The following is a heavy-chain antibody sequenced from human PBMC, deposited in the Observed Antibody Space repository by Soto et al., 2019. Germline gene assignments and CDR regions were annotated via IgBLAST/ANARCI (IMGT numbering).Heavy chain of an antibody. CDR3: AKDMGDYGDYADAFEI. J-gene: IGHJ3*02. CDR1: GFTFDDDA. CDR2: ISWNSGSI. Sequence: EVQLVESGGGLVQPGRSLRLSCAAYGFTFDDDAMHWVRQAPGKGLEWVSGISWNSGSIGYADSVKGRFTISRDNAKNYLDLQMNSLRAEDTALYYCAKDMGDYGDYADAFEIRVQGTMVTVS. V-gene: IGHV3-9*01. D-gene: IGHD4-17*01.